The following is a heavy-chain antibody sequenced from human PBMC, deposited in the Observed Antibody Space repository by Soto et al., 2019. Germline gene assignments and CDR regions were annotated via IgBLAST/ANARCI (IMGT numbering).Heavy chain of an antibody. J-gene: IGHJ4*02. CDR3: ARGRGGYDWNHYLDY. D-gene: IGHD5-12*01. Sequence: QVQLQESGPGLVKPSQTLSLTCTVSGASISSSNYYWSWIRQHPGEGLEWIGYIDYNGNTFYNPSLKSRITISADTSKNQFSLNLSSVTAADTAVHFCARGRGGYDWNHYLDYWGQGALVIVSS. V-gene: IGHV4-31*03. CDR1: GASISSSNYY. CDR2: IDYNGNT.